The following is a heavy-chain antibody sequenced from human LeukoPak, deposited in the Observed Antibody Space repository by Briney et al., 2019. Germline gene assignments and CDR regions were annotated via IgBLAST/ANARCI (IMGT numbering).Heavy chain of an antibody. CDR1: GFTFTSYS. Sequence: GGSLRLSCAPSGFTFTSYSMNWVRQAPGKGLEXXXXXXSSSSYIYYADSVKGRFTISRDNAKNSLYLQMNSLRAEDTAVYYCARDHRHYCSSGSCYSGGFDPWGQGTLVTVSS. D-gene: IGHD2-15*01. J-gene: IGHJ5*02. CDR3: ARDHRHYCSSGSCYSGGFDP. CDR2: XXSSSSYI. V-gene: IGHV3-21*01.